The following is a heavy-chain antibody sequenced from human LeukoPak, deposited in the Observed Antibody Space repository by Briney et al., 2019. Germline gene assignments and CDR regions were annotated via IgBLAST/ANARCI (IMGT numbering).Heavy chain of an antibody. D-gene: IGHD1-20*01. CDR2: IYYSGST. V-gene: IGHV4-59*01. Sequence: SETLSLTCTVSGGSISSYYWSWIRQPPGKGLEWIGYIYYSGSTNYNPSLKSRVTISIDTSKNQFSLKLSSVTAADTAVYYCAREGLTGTTYWGQGTLVTVSS. CDR3: AREGLTGTTY. CDR1: GGSISSYY. J-gene: IGHJ4*02.